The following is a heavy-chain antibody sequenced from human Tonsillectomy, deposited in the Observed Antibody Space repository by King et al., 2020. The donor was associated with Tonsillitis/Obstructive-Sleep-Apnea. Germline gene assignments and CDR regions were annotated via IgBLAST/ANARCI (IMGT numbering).Heavy chain of an antibody. Sequence: VQLVESGGGLVQPGRSLRLSCAASGFTFDDYAMYWVRQAPGKGLEWVSGISWNSGTIHYADSVKGRFTISRDNAKNSLYLQMNSLRAEDTALYYCAKDLIRAESGTPGVGFVNWGQGTMVTVSS. D-gene: IGHD6-13*01. CDR3: AKDLIRAESGTPGVGFVN. CDR1: GFTFDDYA. CDR2: ISWNSGTI. V-gene: IGHV3-9*01. J-gene: IGHJ3*02.